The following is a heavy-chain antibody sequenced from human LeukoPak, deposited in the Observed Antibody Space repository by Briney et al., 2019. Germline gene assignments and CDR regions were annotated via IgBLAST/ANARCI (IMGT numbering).Heavy chain of an antibody. V-gene: IGHV3-21*06. CDR3: AREIYSNRDQDDAFDL. D-gene: IGHD2-15*01. CDR1: GFTFSSYA. J-gene: IGHJ3*01. Sequence: GGSLRLSCTASGFTFSSYAMHWVRQAPGKGLEWLASIGPKSNNEYFEDSLEGRFSISRDNARNSLYLQMNSLRAEDTALYYCAREIYSNRDQDDAFDLWGQGTMVTVSS. CDR2: IGPKSNNE.